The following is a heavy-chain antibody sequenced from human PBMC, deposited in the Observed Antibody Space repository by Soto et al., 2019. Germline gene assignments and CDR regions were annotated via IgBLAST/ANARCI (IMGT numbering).Heavy chain of an antibody. CDR2: IIPIFGTA. CDR3: ARDYSSGWAYSGGFDY. J-gene: IGHJ4*02. D-gene: IGHD6-19*01. CDR1: GGTFSSYA. V-gene: IGHV1-69*13. Sequence: SVKVSCKASGGTFSSYAISWVRQAPGQGLEWMGWIIPIFGTANYAQKFQGRVTITADESTSTAYMELSSLRSEDTAVYYCARDYSSGWAYSGGFDYWGQGTLVTVSS.